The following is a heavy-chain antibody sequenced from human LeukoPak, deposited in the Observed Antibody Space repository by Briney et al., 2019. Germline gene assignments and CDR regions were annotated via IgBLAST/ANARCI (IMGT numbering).Heavy chain of an antibody. CDR1: GDSISSGDYY. V-gene: IGHV4-61*02. Sequence: SQTLSLTCTVSGDSISSGDYYWSWIRQPAGKGLEWIGRISSNGSTNYNPSLKSRVTISVDTSKNQFSLKLSSVTAADTAVYFCARGPYSYDSSGAFDIWGQGTMVTVSS. D-gene: IGHD3-22*01. CDR2: ISSNGST. CDR3: ARGPYSYDSSGAFDI. J-gene: IGHJ3*02.